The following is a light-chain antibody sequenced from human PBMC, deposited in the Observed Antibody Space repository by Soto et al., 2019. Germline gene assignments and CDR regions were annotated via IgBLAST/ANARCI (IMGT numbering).Light chain of an antibody. CDR2: GAS. CDR3: QLYNNWPPWT. V-gene: IGKV3-15*01. J-gene: IGKJ1*01. Sequence: EVVMTQSPATLSVSPGERAALSCRASQSISSDLAWYQQKPGQAPRLLIYGASTRASDIPARFSGSGSGTEFTLTISSLQSEDFAVYYCQLYNNWPPWTFGQGTKVEFK. CDR1: QSISSD.